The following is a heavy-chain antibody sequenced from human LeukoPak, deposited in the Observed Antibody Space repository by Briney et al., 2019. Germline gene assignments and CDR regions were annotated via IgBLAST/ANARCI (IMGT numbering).Heavy chain of an antibody. CDR3: ASGSSGWYVGN. CDR1: GGSISSGSYY. V-gene: IGHV4-61*02. Sequence: PSQTLSLTCTVSGGSISSGSYYWSWIRQPAGKGLEWIGRIHTSGSTSYNASLKSRVTISVDTSKNQFSLKLNSVTAADTAVYYCASGSSGWYVGNWGQGTLVTFSS. D-gene: IGHD6-19*01. CDR2: IHTSGST. J-gene: IGHJ4*02.